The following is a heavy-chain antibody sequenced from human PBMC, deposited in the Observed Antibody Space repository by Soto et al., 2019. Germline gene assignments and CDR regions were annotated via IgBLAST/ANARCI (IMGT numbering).Heavy chain of an antibody. CDR3: TTDNYDFWSGYYFYYFDY. J-gene: IGHJ4*02. V-gene: IGHV3-15*01. CDR2: IKSKTDGGTT. D-gene: IGHD3-3*01. CDR1: GVTFSNAW. Sequence: GGSLRLSCAASGVTFSNAWMSWVRQATGKGLEWVGRIKSKTDGGTTDYAAPVKGRFTISRDDSKNTLYLQMNSLKTEDTAVYYCTTDNYDFWSGYYFYYFDYWGQGTLVTVSS.